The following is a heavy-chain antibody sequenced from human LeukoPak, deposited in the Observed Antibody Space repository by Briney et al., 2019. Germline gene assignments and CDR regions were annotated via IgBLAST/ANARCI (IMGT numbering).Heavy chain of an antibody. CDR3: AKDFVVVMMMAFDI. CDR2: ISGSGGSA. Sequence: GSLRLSCAASGFTFSSYAMSWVRQAPGKGLEWVSAISGSGGSADYADSVKGRFTISRDNSKNTLYLQMNSLRAEDTAVYYCAKDFVVVMMMAFDIWGQGTMVTVSS. J-gene: IGHJ3*02. CDR1: GFTFSSYA. D-gene: IGHD3-3*01. V-gene: IGHV3-23*01.